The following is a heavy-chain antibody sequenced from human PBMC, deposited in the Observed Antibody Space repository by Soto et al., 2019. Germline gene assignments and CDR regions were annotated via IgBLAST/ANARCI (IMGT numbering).Heavy chain of an antibody. CDR3: AHLGYSSSWYGNWFDP. CDR2: IYWNDDK. CDR1: GFSLSTSGVG. V-gene: IGHV2-5*01. Sequence: SGPTLVNPTQTLTLTCTFSGFSLSTSGVGVGWIRQPPGKALERLALIYWNDDKRYSPSLKSRLTITKDTSKNQVVLTMTNMDPVDTATYYCAHLGYSSSWYGNWFDPWGQGTLVTVSS. J-gene: IGHJ5*02. D-gene: IGHD6-13*01.